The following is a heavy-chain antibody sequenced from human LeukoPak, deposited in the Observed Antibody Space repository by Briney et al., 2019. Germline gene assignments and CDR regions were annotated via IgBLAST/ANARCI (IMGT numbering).Heavy chain of an antibody. Sequence: PSETLSLTCAVYGGSFSGYYWSWIRQPPGKGLEWIGEINHSGSTNYNPSLKSRVTIPVDTSKNQFSLKLSSVTAADTAVYYCASGCSSTSCYSLDYWGQGTLVTVSS. CDR1: GGSFSGYY. CDR2: INHSGST. V-gene: IGHV4-34*01. J-gene: IGHJ4*02. CDR3: ASGCSSTSCYSLDY. D-gene: IGHD2-2*02.